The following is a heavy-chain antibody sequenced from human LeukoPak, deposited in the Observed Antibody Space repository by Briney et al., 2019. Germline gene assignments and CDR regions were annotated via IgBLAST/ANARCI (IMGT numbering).Heavy chain of an antibody. V-gene: IGHV3-7*01. CDR2: IKQDGSEK. CDR1: GFTFSSYW. Sequence: GGSLRLSCVVSGFTFSSYWMSWVRQAPGKGLEWVANIKQDGSEKYYVDSVKGRFTISRDNAKSSLYLQMNSLRVEDTAVYYCARDPYYDSSGYFDYWGQGALVTVSS. J-gene: IGHJ4*02. CDR3: ARDPYYDSSGYFDY. D-gene: IGHD3-22*01.